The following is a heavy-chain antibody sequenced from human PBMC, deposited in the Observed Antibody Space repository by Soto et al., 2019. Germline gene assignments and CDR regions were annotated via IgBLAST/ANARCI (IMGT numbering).Heavy chain of an antibody. D-gene: IGHD2-2*01. V-gene: IGHV3-21*01. J-gene: IGHJ4*02. CDR3: AREDSIIIPAVSDF. CDR1: GFNFITYS. Sequence: PGGSLRLSCAASGFNFITYSLSWVRQAPGKGLEWVASISSSAVYIDYADSVKGRFAISRDNAKSSVSLQMNTLRVEDTAVYYCAREDSIIIPAVSDFWGQGTLVTVSS. CDR2: ISSSAVYI.